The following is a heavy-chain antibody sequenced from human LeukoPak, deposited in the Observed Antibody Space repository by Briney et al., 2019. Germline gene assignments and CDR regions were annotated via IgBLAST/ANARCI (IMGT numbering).Heavy chain of an antibody. V-gene: IGHV4-59*01. CDR3: AGDSSSGWYDYYYMDV. D-gene: IGHD6-19*01. CDR1: GGSISSYY. J-gene: IGHJ6*03. CDR2: IYYSGST. Sequence: SETLSLTCTVSGGSISSYYWSWIRQPPGKGLEWIGYIYYSGSTNYNPSLKSRVTISVDTSKNQFSLKLSSVTAADTAVYYCAGDSSSGWYDYYYMDVWGKGTTVTVSS.